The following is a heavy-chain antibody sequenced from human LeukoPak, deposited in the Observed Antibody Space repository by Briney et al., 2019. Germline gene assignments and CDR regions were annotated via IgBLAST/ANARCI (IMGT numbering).Heavy chain of an antibody. CDR1: GFTFSSYA. Sequence: PGGSLRLSCAASGFTFSSYAMSWVRQAPGKGLEWVSGISGSGGSTYYADSVKGRFTISRDNSKNTLYLQMNSLRAEDTAVYYCARFRSIAARNDAFDIWGQGTMVTVSS. J-gene: IGHJ3*02. CDR2: ISGSGGST. V-gene: IGHV3-23*01. D-gene: IGHD6-6*01. CDR3: ARFRSIAARNDAFDI.